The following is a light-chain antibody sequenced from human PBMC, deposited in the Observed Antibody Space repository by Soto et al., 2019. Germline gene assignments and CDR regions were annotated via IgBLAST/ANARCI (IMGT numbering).Light chain of an antibody. V-gene: IGKV3-15*01. CDR1: QSVGRS. CDR3: QQYDNWPSVT. CDR2: GTS. J-gene: IGKJ4*01. Sequence: IVMTQSPATLSLSPGERSTLSCMASQSVGRSLAWYQQKPGQAPRLLIYGTSARATGIPATFSGSGSGTEFTLTISSLQSEDFAIYYCQQYDNWPSVTFGGGTKVDIK.